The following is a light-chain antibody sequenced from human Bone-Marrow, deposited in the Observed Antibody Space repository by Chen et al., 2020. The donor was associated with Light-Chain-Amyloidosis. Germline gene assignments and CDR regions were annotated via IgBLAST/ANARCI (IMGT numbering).Light chain of an antibody. CDR3: QSADSSGTYEVM. J-gene: IGLJ3*02. CDR2: RDT. V-gene: IGLV3-25*03. Sequence: SYELTQPPSVSVSPGQTARITCSGDDLPTKYAYWYQQKPGQAPVLVIHRDTERPSGISERFSGSSSGTPATLTISGVRAQDEADYHCQSADSSGTYEVMFGGGAKLTVL. CDR1: DLPTKY.